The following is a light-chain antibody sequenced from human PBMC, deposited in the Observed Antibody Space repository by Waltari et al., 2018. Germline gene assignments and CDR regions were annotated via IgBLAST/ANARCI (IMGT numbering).Light chain of an antibody. Sequence: EIVLTQSPGTLSLSPGEGATLSCRASQSVSNSLAWYRQKPGQAPRPLIYNAASRVTGIPDRFSGSGSGTDFTLTISRLEPEDFAVYYCQQYASSLPLTFGGGTKVEIK. CDR2: NAA. CDR3: QQYASSLPLT. J-gene: IGKJ4*01. V-gene: IGKV3-20*01. CDR1: QSVSNS.